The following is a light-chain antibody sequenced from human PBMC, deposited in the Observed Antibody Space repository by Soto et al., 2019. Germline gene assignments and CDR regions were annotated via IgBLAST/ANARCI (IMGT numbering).Light chain of an antibody. J-gene: IGLJ2*01. CDR3: CSYAAGTRLV. Sequence: QSALTQPASVSGSPGQSITISCTGTSSDVGAYDLVSWYQQHPGKAPKFMIYGGNKRPSGVSNRFSGSKSGNTASLTISGLQAEDEAHYHCCSYAAGTRLVFGGGTKLTVL. CDR2: GGN. V-gene: IGLV2-23*01. CDR1: SSDVGAYDL.